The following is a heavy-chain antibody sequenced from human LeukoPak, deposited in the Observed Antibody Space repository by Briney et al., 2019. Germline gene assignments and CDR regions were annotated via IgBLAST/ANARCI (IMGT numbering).Heavy chain of an antibody. Sequence: PSETLSLTCTVSGGSISSGDYYWSWIRQPPGKGLEWIGYIYYSGSTYYNPSLKSRVTISVDTSKNQFSLKLSSVTAADTAVYYCAREKPGDRTFDYWGQGTLVTVSS. D-gene: IGHD7-27*01. V-gene: IGHV4-30-4*08. J-gene: IGHJ4*02. CDR2: IYYSGST. CDR1: GGSISSGDYY. CDR3: AREKPGDRTFDY.